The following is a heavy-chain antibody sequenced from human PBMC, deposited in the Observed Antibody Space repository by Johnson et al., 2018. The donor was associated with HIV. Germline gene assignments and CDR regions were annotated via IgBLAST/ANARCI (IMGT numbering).Heavy chain of an antibody. CDR1: GFTVSSNY. V-gene: IGHV3-66*01. CDR3: VRDAFDYRDASGRFGGAGFDI. D-gene: IGHD3-16*01. J-gene: IGHJ3*02. Sequence: VQLVESGGGLVQPWGSLRLSCAASGFTVSSNYMSWVRQAPGKGLEWVSVIYSGGSTYYADSVKGRFTISRDNSKNSLSLQMNSLRAEDTAVYYCVRDAFDYRDASGRFGGAGFDIWGQGTVITVSS. CDR2: IYSGGST.